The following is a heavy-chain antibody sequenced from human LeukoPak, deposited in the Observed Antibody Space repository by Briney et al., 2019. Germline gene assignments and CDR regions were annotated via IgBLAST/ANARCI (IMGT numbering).Heavy chain of an antibody. CDR1: GGSISSGSYY. V-gene: IGHV4-39*07. D-gene: IGHD6-13*01. J-gene: IGHJ5*02. CDR2: INHSGST. CDR3: ARREAGYNWFDP. Sequence: SETLSLTCTVSGGSISSGSYYWSWIRQPPGKGLEWIGEINHSGSTNYNPSLKSRVTISVDTSKNQFSLKLSSVTAADTAVYYCARREAGYNWFDPWGQGTLVTVSS.